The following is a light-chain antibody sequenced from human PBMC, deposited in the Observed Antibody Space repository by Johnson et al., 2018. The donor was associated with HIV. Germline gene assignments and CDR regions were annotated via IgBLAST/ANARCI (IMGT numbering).Light chain of an antibody. CDR1: SSNIGNNY. CDR2: DNN. V-gene: IGLV1-51*01. Sequence: QSVLTQPPSVSAAPRQKVTISCSGSSSNIGNNYVSWYQQLPGTAPKLLIYDNNKRPSGIPDRFSGSQPGPSATLCLPRLHTGDEADYYCGTWDDRLGVFVFASETKVTVL. CDR3: GTWDDRLGVFV. J-gene: IGLJ1*01.